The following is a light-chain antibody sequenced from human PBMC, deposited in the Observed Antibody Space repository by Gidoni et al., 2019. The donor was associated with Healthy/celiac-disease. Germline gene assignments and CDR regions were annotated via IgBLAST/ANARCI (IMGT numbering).Light chain of an antibody. J-gene: IGKJ2*01. CDR1: QSISSH. V-gene: IGKV1-39*01. CDR2: DAS. CDR3: QQSYSTPQT. Sequence: DSQKTQSPPSMSATVGDRVTITCRASQSISSHLNWYQQKPVKAPKLLIYDASSLQDGVPSSFSGSGSGTDFTLTISSLQPEDFATYYCQQSYSTPQTFGQGTKLEIK.